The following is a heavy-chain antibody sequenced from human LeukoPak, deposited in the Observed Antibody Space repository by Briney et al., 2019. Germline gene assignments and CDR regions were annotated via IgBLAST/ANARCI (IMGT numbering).Heavy chain of an antibody. D-gene: IGHD3-22*01. CDR1: HYSISSNYY. CDR3: ARSSGYMSY. CDR2: IYHSGST. Sequence: SETLSLTCTASHYSISSNYYWGWIRQPPGKGLEWIGSIYHSGSTYYKPSLKSRVTISVDTSNNQFSLKLTSVTAADTAVYYCARSSGYMSYWGQGTLVTVSS. V-gene: IGHV4-38-2*02. J-gene: IGHJ4*02.